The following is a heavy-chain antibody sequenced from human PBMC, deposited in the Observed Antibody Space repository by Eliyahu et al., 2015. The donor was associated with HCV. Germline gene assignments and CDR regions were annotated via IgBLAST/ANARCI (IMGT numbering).Heavy chain of an antibody. V-gene: IGHV4-59*01. D-gene: IGHD6-19*01. CDR2: IPYSGST. Sequence: QVRLQESGPGLVKPSETLSLTCSFFGGSXXTXYWSWIRQPPGKGLEWIGDIPYSGSTNYSPSXKSRVTMSVDTSKNQFSLNLTSVTAADTAIYYCASGGGGIAVTGTGGWFDPWGQGTLVTVSS. J-gene: IGHJ5*02. CDR3: ASGGGGIAVTGTGGWFDP. CDR1: GGSXXTXY.